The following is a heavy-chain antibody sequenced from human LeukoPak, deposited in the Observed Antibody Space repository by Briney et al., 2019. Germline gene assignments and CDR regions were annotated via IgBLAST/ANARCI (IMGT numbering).Heavy chain of an antibody. D-gene: IGHD4-17*01. CDR3: VRLLQGDYHFDY. Sequence: ASVKVSCKASGYTLSDYYIQWMRQDPGQGPEWMGWIRPNGDTHYAQKFQGRVSVTRDTSISTAYMELSSLTSDDTAVYFCVRLLQGDYHFDYWGQGTLVIVSS. CDR1: GYTLSDYY. V-gene: IGHV1-2*02. J-gene: IGHJ4*02. CDR2: IRPNGDT.